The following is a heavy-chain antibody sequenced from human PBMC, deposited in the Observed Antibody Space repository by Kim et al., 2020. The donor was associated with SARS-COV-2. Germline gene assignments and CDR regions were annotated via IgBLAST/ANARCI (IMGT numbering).Heavy chain of an antibody. D-gene: IGHD6-19*01. CDR2: IKSKTDGGTT. CDR3: TTSIAVGLGGSDFDY. J-gene: IGHJ4*02. V-gene: IGHV3-15*01. CDR1: GFTFSNAW. Sequence: GGSLRLSCAASGFTFSNAWMSWVRQAPGKGLEWVGRIKSKTDGGTTDYAAPVKGRFTISRDDSKNTLYLQMNSLKTEDTAVYYCTTSIAVGLGGSDFDYWGQGTLVTVSS.